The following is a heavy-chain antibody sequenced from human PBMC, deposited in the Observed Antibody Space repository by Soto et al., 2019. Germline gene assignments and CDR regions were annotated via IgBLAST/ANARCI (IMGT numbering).Heavy chain of an antibody. CDR3: ARWGRTRSSGVDY. D-gene: IGHD6-6*01. Sequence: PSETLSLTCAVYGGSFSGYYWSWIRQPPGKGLEWIGEINHSGSTNYNPSLKSRVTISVDTSKNQFSLKLSSVTAADTAVYYCARWGRTRSSGVDYWGQGTLVTVSS. V-gene: IGHV4-34*01. J-gene: IGHJ4*02. CDR2: INHSGST. CDR1: GGSFSGYY.